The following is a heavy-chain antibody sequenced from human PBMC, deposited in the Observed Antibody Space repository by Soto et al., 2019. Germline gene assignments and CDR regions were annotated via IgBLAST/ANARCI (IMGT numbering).Heavy chain of an antibody. CDR2: ISTSKGNT. Sequence: VASVKVSCKASGYTFSSYDITWVRQAPGQGLEWMGWISTSKGNTIYARNFQGRVTMTTDTSTGTVYMEVRSLRYDDTAVYYCARGDTSYSYWGQGTLVTVSS. CDR1: GYTFSSYD. J-gene: IGHJ4*02. CDR3: ARGDTSYSY. V-gene: IGHV1-18*04. D-gene: IGHD5-18*01.